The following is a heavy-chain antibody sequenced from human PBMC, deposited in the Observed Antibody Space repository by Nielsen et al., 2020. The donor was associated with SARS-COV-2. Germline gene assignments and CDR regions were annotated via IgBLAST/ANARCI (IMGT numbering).Heavy chain of an antibody. CDR2: ISSSSSYI. CDR3: ARDRDYHDSGGDYDALDI. J-gene: IGHJ3*02. V-gene: IGHV3-21*01. CDR1: GFTFSSYS. D-gene: IGHD3-22*01. Sequence: GESLKISCAASGFTFSSYSMNWVRQAPGKGLEWVSSISSSSSYIYYADSVKGRFTISRDNAKNSLYLQMNSLRAEDTAVYYCARDRDYHDSGGDYDALDISGQGTKVTVSS.